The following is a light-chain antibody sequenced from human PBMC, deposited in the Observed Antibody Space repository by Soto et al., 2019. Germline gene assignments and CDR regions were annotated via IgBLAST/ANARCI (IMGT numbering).Light chain of an antibody. CDR2: GAS. V-gene: IGKV3-20*01. J-gene: IGKJ1*01. CDR1: QSVSSGY. Sequence: ENVLTQSPGTLSLSPGERATLSCRASQSVSSGYLAWYQQKPGQAPRLLIYGASRRVTGIPDRFSGSGSGTDFTLTISRLEPEDFAVYHCHQYGSSPWTFGQGTKVEIK. CDR3: HQYGSSPWT.